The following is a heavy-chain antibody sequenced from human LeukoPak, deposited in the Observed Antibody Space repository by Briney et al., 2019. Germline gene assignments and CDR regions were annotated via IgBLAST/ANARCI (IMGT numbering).Heavy chain of an antibody. CDR3: AGLILGYCSSTSCPIIGMDV. Sequence: SETLSLTCAVYGGSFSGYYWSWIRQPPGKGLEWIGEINHSGSTNYNPSLKSRVTISVDTSKNQFSLKLSSVTAADTAVYYCAGLILGYCSSTSCPIIGMDVWGQGTTVTVSS. CDR2: INHSGST. CDR1: GGSFSGYY. D-gene: IGHD2-2*01. J-gene: IGHJ6*02. V-gene: IGHV4-34*01.